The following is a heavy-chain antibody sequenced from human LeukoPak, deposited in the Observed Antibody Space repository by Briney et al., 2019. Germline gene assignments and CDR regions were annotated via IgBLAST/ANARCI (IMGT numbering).Heavy chain of an antibody. D-gene: IGHD1-14*01. Sequence: GGSLRLSCAASGFTFSSYGMHWVRQAPGKGLEWVAVISYDGSNKYYADSVKGRFTISRDNSKNTLYLQMNGLRAEDTAVYYCANQAGKTEPFDYWGQGTLVTVSS. CDR3: ANQAGKTEPFDY. CDR2: ISYDGSNK. V-gene: IGHV3-30*18. J-gene: IGHJ4*02. CDR1: GFTFSSYG.